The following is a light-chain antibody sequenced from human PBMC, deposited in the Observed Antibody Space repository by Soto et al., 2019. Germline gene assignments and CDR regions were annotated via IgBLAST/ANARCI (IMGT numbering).Light chain of an antibody. CDR2: DAF. CDR1: ENVKTR. J-gene: IGKJ4*01. CDR3: QQYDDWPLT. V-gene: IGKV3-15*01. Sequence: EKVMTQSAATLSVSPGERATLSCRASENVKTRLAWYQQKSGQAPRLLIYDAFTRATGIPARFSGSASGTEFTLTISSLQSEDSAVYYCQQYDDWPLTFGGGTKVEIK.